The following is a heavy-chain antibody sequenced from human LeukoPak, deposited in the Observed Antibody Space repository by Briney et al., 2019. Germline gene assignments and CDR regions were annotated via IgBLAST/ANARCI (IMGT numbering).Heavy chain of an antibody. CDR3: ARDRSLDLRYDSSGYYDY. Sequence: ASVNVSCKASGGTFSSYAISWVRQAPGQGLEWMGGVIPIFGTANYAQKFQGRVTITADESTSTAYMELSSLRSEDTAVYYCARDRSLDLRYDSSGYYDYWGQGTLVTVSS. D-gene: IGHD3-22*01. CDR1: GGTFSSYA. V-gene: IGHV1-69*13. CDR2: VIPIFGTA. J-gene: IGHJ4*02.